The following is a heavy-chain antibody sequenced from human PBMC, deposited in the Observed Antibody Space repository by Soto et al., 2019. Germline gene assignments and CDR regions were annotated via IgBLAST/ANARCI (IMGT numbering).Heavy chain of an antibody. V-gene: IGHV4-4*02. Sequence: PSETLCLTCAVAGGSISSSNWWSWVRQPPGKGLEWIGEIYHSGSTNYNPSLKSRVTISVDKSKNQFSLKLSSVTAADTAVYYCARVTGDLYGMDVWGQGTTVTVSS. D-gene: IGHD2-8*02. J-gene: IGHJ6*02. CDR2: IYHSGST. CDR3: ARVTGDLYGMDV. CDR1: GGSISSSNW.